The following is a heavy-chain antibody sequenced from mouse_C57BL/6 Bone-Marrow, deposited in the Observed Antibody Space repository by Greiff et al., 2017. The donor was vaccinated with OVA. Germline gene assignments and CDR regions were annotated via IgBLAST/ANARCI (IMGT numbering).Heavy chain of an antibody. CDR3: DRGYYGH. CDR1: GFNIKNTY. D-gene: IGHD1-1*01. J-gene: IGHJ2*01. CDR2: IDPANGNT. Sequence: VQLQQSVAELVRPGASVKLSCTASGFNIKNTYMHWVKQRPEQGLAWIGRIDPANGNTKYAPKSQGKAALTADTSSNRAYLQLSSLTAEDTASDYCDRGYYGHWGQGTTLTVSS. V-gene: IGHV14-3*01.